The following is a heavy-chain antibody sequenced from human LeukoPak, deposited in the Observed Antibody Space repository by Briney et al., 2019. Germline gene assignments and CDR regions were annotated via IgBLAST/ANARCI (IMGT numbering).Heavy chain of an antibody. Sequence: KPSETLSLTCTVSGGSISSYYWSWIRQPPGKGLEWIGYIYYSGSTNYNPSLKSRVTISVDTSKNQFSLKLSSVTAADTAVYYCAREAYDSSGYYYYYFDYWGQGTLVTVSS. D-gene: IGHD3-22*01. CDR2: IYYSGST. V-gene: IGHV4-59*01. CDR1: GGSISSYY. J-gene: IGHJ4*02. CDR3: AREAYDSSGYYYYYFDY.